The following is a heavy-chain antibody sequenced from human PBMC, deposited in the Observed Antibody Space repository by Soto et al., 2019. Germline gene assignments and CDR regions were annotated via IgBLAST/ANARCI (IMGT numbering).Heavy chain of an antibody. V-gene: IGHV1-18*01. J-gene: IGHJ4*02. CDR2: ISANNGNT. D-gene: IGHD5-12*01. CDR3: ARVQSGYDFAY. CDR1: GYTFTSYG. Sequence: QVQLVQSGAEVKKPGASVKVSCKASGYTFTSYGINWVRQAPGQGLERMGWISANNGNTHYAQKLQGRVTMTTDTSTGTAYMELRSLRSDDTAVYYCARVQSGYDFAYWGQGTLVTVSS.